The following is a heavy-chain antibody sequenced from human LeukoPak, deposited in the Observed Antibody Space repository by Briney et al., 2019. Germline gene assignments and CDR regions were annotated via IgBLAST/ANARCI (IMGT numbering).Heavy chain of an antibody. Sequence: ASVKVSCKASGYTFTDYYIHWVRQAPGQGPEWMGRINSNTGDTKYAQKFQDRVTLTQDTSISTACMELSGLESDDTAVFYCARGRWLQLWGDYWGQGTPLTVSS. D-gene: IGHD5-18*01. J-gene: IGHJ4*02. CDR3: ARGRWLQLWGDY. CDR1: GYTFTDYY. CDR2: INSNTGDT. V-gene: IGHV1-2*06.